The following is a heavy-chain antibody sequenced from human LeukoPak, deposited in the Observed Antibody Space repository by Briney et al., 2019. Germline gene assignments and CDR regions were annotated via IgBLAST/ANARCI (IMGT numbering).Heavy chain of an antibody. J-gene: IGHJ3*02. D-gene: IGHD7-27*01. Sequence: PGGSLRLSCAASGFTFSSYSMNWVRQAPGKGLEWVSSISGSNSYIYYADSMKGRFTISRDNAKNSLYLQMNSLRAEDTAVYYCAKLGISTPLDIWGQGTMATVSS. CDR1: GFTFSSYS. V-gene: IGHV3-21*04. CDR3: AKLGISTPLDI. CDR2: ISGSNSYI.